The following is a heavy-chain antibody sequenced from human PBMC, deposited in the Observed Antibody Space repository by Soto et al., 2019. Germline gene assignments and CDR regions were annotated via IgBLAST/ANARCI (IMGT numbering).Heavy chain of an antibody. V-gene: IGHV5-10-1*01. CDR2: IDPSDSYT. D-gene: IGHD3-3*01. CDR3: ARNPVSAFRGREDY. J-gene: IGHJ4*02. Sequence: PGESLKISCEGSGYIFGKYWISWVRQMPGKGLEWMGRIDPSDSYTNYSPTFQGTVSISVDTSTSTAYLQWGSLKASDTAMYYCARNPVSAFRGREDYWGQGTLVTVSS. CDR1: GYIFGKYW.